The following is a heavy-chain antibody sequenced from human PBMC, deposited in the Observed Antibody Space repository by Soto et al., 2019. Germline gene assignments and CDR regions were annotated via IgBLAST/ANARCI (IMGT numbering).Heavy chain of an antibody. J-gene: IGHJ5*02. CDR1: GGSFSGYY. CDR3: ARGLPAAIFGHMRFDP. Sequence: QVQLQQWGAGLLKPSETLSLTCAVYGGSFSGYYWSWIRQPPGKGLEWIGEINHSGSTNYNPSLKSRVTISVDTSKNQFSLKLSSVTAADTAVYYCARGLPAAIFGHMRFDPWGQGTLVTVSS. CDR2: INHSGST. V-gene: IGHV4-34*01. D-gene: IGHD2-2*01.